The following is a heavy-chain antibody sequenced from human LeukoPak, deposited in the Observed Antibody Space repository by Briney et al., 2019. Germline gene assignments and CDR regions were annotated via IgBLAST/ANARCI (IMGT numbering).Heavy chain of an antibody. D-gene: IGHD1-26*01. V-gene: IGHV3-21*01. Sequence: GGSLRLSCAASGFTFSSYSMNWVRQAPGKGLEWVSSISSSSSYIYYADSVKGRFTISRDNAKNSLYLQMNSLRAEYTAVYYCARDLEYSGSYPKAFDIWGQGTMVTVSS. CDR1: GFTFSSYS. CDR2: ISSSSSYI. CDR3: ARDLEYSGSYPKAFDI. J-gene: IGHJ3*02.